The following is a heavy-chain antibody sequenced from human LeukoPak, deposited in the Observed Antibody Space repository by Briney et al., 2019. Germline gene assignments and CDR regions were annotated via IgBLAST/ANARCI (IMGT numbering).Heavy chain of an antibody. CDR1: GFTFSSYA. D-gene: IGHD3-22*01. CDR3: ARGRRITMIVVVLDY. V-gene: IGHV4-34*01. J-gene: IGHJ4*02. Sequence: PGGSLRLSCAASGFTFSSYAMSWIRQPPGKGLEWIGEINHSGSTNYNPSLKSRVTISVDTSKNQFSLKLSSVTAADTAVYYCARGRRITMIVVVLDYWGQGTLVTVSS. CDR2: INHSGST.